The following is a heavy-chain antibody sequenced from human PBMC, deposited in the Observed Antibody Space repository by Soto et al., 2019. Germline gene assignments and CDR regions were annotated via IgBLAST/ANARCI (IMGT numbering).Heavy chain of an antibody. Sequence: PGGSLRLSCEASGFTFRIFGMHWVRQAPGKGLEYVSAISSNGGSTDYADSVKGRFTISRDNSKNTLYLQMSSLRAEDTAVYYCVKALRGGYFDWLPMGYWGQGTLVTVSS. CDR1: GFTFRIFG. CDR3: VKALRGGYFDWLPMGY. D-gene: IGHD3-9*01. CDR2: ISSNGGST. J-gene: IGHJ4*02. V-gene: IGHV3-64D*06.